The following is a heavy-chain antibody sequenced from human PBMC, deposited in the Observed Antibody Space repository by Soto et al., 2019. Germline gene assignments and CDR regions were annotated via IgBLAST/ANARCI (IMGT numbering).Heavy chain of an antibody. CDR3: AGDSTDGDFVDAFDV. Sequence: ELQLVESGGGLVQPGGSLRLSCAASGFSVSINYVNWVRQAPGKGLEWVSVIYSGGTTHYADSVKGRFTISRDTSKNTLYLQMKSLRVEDTAVYYCAGDSTDGDFVDAFDVWGQGTMVTVSS. CDR1: GFSVSINY. V-gene: IGHV3-66*01. J-gene: IGHJ3*01. D-gene: IGHD4-17*01. CDR2: IYSGGTT.